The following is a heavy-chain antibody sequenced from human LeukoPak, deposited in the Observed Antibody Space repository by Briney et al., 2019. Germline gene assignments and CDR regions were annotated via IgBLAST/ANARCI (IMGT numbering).Heavy chain of an antibody. J-gene: IGHJ4*02. D-gene: IGHD6-13*01. CDR1: GGSFSSAAYY. CDR2: IYYSGSA. CDR3: ARGPNSSSWYFDY. Sequence: SQTLSLTCTVSGGSFSSAAYYWSWIRQHPGKGLEWIGYIYYSGSAYYNPSLKSRVTISVDTSKNQFSLKLSSVTAADTAVYYCARGPNSSSWYFDYWGQGTLVTVSS. V-gene: IGHV4-30-4*08.